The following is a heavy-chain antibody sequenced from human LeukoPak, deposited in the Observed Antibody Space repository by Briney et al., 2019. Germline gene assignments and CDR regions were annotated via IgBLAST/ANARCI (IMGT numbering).Heavy chain of an antibody. CDR1: GFTFSSYE. J-gene: IGHJ4*02. CDR2: ISSSGSTI. D-gene: IGHD3-22*01. V-gene: IGHV3-48*03. CDR3: ARLVSSGLSTKN. Sequence: GGSLRLSCAASGFTFSSYEMNWVRQAPGKGLEWVSYISSSGSTIYYADSVKGRFTISRDNAKNSLYLQMNSLRAEDTAVYYCARLVSSGLSTKNWGQGTLVTVSS.